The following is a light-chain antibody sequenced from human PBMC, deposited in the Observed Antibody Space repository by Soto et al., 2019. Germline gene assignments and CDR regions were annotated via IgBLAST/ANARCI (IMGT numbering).Light chain of an antibody. V-gene: IGLV1-44*01. Sequence: SVLTKPPSGSRTPGQRITISCSGSSSNIGSNPIYCDQQLPGTAPKHLFFIKNQRPSGVPDRFSGSKSVASASLAISGLQPEDDVDYFCAARDDSLSWVFGGGTQLTVL. CDR3: AARDDSLSWV. CDR1: SSNIGSNP. J-gene: IGLJ3*02. CDR2: IKN.